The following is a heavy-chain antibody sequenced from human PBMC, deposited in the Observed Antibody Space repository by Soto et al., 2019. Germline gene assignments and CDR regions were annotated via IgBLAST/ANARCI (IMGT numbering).Heavy chain of an antibody. D-gene: IGHD3-10*01. Sequence: QVQLVESGGGVVQPGRSLRLSCAASGFTFSSYAMHWVRQAPGKGLEWVAVISYDGSNKYYADSVKGRFTISRDNSKNMLYLQMNSLRAEDTAVYYCARDRGVRGKDGMDVWGQGTTVTVSS. J-gene: IGHJ6*02. V-gene: IGHV3-30-3*01. CDR3: ARDRGVRGKDGMDV. CDR2: ISYDGSNK. CDR1: GFTFSSYA.